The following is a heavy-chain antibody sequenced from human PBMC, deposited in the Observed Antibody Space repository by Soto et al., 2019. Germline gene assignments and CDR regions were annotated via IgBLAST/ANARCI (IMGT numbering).Heavy chain of an antibody. Sequence: EVQLVESGGGVVRPGGSLRLSCAASGFTFDDYGMSWVRQAPGKGLEWVSGINWNGGSTGYADSVKGRFTISRDNAKNSLYLQMKSLRAEDTALYHCARKNGSGSYYAFDIWGQGTMVTVSS. CDR3: ARKNGSGSYYAFDI. J-gene: IGHJ3*02. V-gene: IGHV3-20*01. CDR1: GFTFDDYG. CDR2: INWNGGST. D-gene: IGHD3-10*01.